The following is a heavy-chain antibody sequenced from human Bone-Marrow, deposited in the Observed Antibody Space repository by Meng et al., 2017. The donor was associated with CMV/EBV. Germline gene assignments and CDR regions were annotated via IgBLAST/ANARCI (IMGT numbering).Heavy chain of an antibody. CDR1: GGPFSGYY. CDR3: ARAGDFTVGSFLYGMDV. D-gene: IGHD4-17*01. V-gene: IGHV4-34*01. Sequence: SETLSLTCSVHGGPFSGYYWNWIRQAPGKGLEWIGEINHSGMTSSNPSLKSRVTMSVDTSKSQFSLKLSSVTAADTAVYYCARAGDFTVGSFLYGMDVWGQGTTVTVYS. J-gene: IGHJ6*02. CDR2: INHSGMT.